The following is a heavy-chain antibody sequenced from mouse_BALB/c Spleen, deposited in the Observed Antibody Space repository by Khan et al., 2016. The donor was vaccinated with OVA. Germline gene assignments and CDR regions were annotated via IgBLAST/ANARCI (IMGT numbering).Heavy chain of an antibody. V-gene: IGHV1S81*02. CDR1: GYTFTSYY. D-gene: IGHD1-2*01. J-gene: IGHJ3*01. CDR2: INPSNGGT. CDR3: ARVGYGGFAY. Sequence: VQLQESGAELVKPGASVKLSCKASGYTFTSYYMYWVKQRPGQGLEWIGEINPSNGGTNFNAKFKTKATLTVDTSSSTAYMQLSSLTSEDSAVYYCARVGYGGFAYWGQGTLVTVSA.